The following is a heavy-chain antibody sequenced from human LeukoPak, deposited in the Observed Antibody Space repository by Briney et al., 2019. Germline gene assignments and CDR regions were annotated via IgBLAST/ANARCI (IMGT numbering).Heavy chain of an antibody. J-gene: IGHJ6*03. D-gene: IGHD1-1*01. CDR2: MHPNSGDT. CDR3: ARDYRSWNDRHYMDV. CDR1: GYTFTGYD. V-gene: IGHV1-8*01. Sequence: ASVKVSCKTSGYTFTGYDINWVRQAAGQGFEWMGWMHPNSGDTGYAHNLQGSITITRDSSTATVFMELSSLRSEDTAVYYCARDYRSWNDRHYMDVWGKGTTVTVSS.